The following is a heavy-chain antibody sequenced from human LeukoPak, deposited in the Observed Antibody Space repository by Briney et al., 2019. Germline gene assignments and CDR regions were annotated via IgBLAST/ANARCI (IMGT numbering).Heavy chain of an antibody. CDR2: ISGSGGST. V-gene: IGHV3-23*01. J-gene: IGHJ4*02. D-gene: IGHD1-14*01. Sequence: QSGGSLRLSCAASGFTFSSYGMSWVRQAPGKGLEWVSAISGSGGSTYYANSVKGRFTISRDNSKNTLYLQMNSLRAEDTAVYYCAKDHGTIAVSYFDYWGQGTLVTVSS. CDR1: GFTFSSYG. CDR3: AKDHGTIAVSYFDY.